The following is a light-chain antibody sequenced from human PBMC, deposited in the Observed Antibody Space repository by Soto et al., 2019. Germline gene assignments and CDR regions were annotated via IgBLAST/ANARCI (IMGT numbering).Light chain of an antibody. V-gene: IGKV3-15*01. CDR2: GAS. J-gene: IGKJ4*01. CDR1: QSVSSN. CDR3: QQYNNWPALT. Sequence: EIVMTQSPATLSVSPGARATLSCRASQSVSSNVAWYQQKPGQAPRLLIYGASTRATGIPARFSGSGSGTDFTLTISSLQSEDFAVYYCQQYNNWPALTFGGGTKVEIK.